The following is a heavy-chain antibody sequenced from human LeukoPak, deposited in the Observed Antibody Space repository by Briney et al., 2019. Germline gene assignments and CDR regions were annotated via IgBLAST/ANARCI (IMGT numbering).Heavy chain of an antibody. J-gene: IGHJ4*02. Sequence: RGGSLRLSCAASGFTFSSYAMHWVRQAPGKGLEWVAVISYDGSNKYYADSVKGRFTISRDNSKNTLYLQMNSLRAEDTAVYYCARDRRPGVGELLVYYWGQGTLVTVSS. CDR1: GFTFSSYA. V-gene: IGHV3-30-3*01. CDR3: ARDRRPGVGELLVYY. D-gene: IGHD2-21*02. CDR2: ISYDGSNK.